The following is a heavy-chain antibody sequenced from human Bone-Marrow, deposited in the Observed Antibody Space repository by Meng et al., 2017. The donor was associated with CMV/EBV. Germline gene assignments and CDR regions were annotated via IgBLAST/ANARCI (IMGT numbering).Heavy chain of an antibody. D-gene: IGHD6-6*01. J-gene: IGHJ4*02. V-gene: IGHV3-48*01. Sequence: GESLKISCAASGFTFSSYSMNWVRQAPGKGLEWVSYISSSSSTIYYADSVKGRFTISRDNSKNTLYLQMNSLRAEDTAVYYCARVVGYSSSEAAGASPAETPFAYWGQGILVTVAS. CDR2: ISSSSSTI. CDR3: ARVVGYSSSEAAGASPAETPFAY. CDR1: GFTFSSYS.